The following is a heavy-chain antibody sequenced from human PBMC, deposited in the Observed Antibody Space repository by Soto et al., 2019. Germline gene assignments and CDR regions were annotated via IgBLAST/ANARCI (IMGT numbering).Heavy chain of an antibody. V-gene: IGHV3-21*02. D-gene: IGHD1-26*01. Sequence: EVQLVESGGGLVKPGGSLRLSCAASGFSFSSFTMNWVRQAPGKGLEWVSSIDTSSPYIYYADSVTGRFTISRDNANKAVYRQMRSFSAEDTSGDYCARETGSYSVSVGLMDVWGQRTTVSVS. CDR3: ARETGSYSVSVGLMDV. CDR2: IDTSSPYI. CDR1: GFSFSSFT. J-gene: IGHJ6*02.